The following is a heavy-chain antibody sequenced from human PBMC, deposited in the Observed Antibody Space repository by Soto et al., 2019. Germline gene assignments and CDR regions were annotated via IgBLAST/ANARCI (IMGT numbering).Heavy chain of an antibody. CDR2: IHYSGST. D-gene: IGHD4-17*01. Sequence: QVQLQESGPGLVKPSQTLSLTCTVSGGSISSGDNYWSWIRQPPGKGLEWIGYIHYSGSTNYNPSLKSRITISVDTSKNQFSLKLSSVTAADTAVYYCARDRLATVVDWYFDLWGRGTLVTVSS. J-gene: IGHJ2*01. V-gene: IGHV4-30-4*01. CDR1: GGSISSGDNY. CDR3: ARDRLATVVDWYFDL.